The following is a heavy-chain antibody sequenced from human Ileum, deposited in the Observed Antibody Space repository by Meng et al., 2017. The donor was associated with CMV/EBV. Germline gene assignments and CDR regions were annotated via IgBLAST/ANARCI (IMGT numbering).Heavy chain of an antibody. CDR2: MYHGLAT. V-gene: IGHV4-38-2*02. CDR1: GYSISSGYY. Sequence: SETLSLTCTVSGYSISSGYYWGWIRQPPGKGLEWIASMYHGLATYYNPSLKSRVTISLDTSKNQLSLKLTSVTAADTAVYYCARNPRTNGVFHFDYWGQGMLVTVSS. J-gene: IGHJ4*02. CDR3: ARNPRTNGVFHFDY. D-gene: IGHD2-8*01.